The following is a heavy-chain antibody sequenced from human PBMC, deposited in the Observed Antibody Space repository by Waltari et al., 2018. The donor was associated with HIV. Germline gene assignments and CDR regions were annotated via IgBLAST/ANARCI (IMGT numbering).Heavy chain of an antibody. Sequence: QVQLVQSGAEVKKPGASVKVSCKASGYTFTGYYMHWVRQAPGQGLEWMGRINPTSGGTNYAQKCQGRVTMTRDTSISTAYMELSRLRSDDTAVYYCARGLMRGWYNAGGYWGQGTLVTVSS. V-gene: IGHV1-2*06. CDR2: INPTSGGT. CDR3: ARGLMRGWYNAGGY. CDR1: GYTFTGYY. J-gene: IGHJ4*02. D-gene: IGHD6-19*01.